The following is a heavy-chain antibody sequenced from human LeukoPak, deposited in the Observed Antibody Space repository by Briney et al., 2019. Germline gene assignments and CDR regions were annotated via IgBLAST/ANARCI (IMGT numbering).Heavy chain of an antibody. CDR2: IDWDDDK. CDR3: ALHAYGSPYNWFDP. Sequence: SGPALVKPTQTLTLTCTFSGFSLSTSGMCVSWVGQPPGKALDWLALIDWDDDKYYSTSLKTRLTISKDTSKNQVVLTMTNMDPVDTATYYCALHAYGSPYNWFDPWGQGTLVTVSS. CDR1: GFSLSTSGMC. V-gene: IGHV2-70*20. J-gene: IGHJ5*02. D-gene: IGHD3-16*01.